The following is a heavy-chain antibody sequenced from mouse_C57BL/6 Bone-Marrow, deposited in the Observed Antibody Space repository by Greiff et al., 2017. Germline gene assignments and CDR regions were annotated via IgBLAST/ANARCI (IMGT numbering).Heavy chain of an antibody. CDR2: IDPENGDT. CDR3: TGTVVCAMDY. CDR1: GFNIKDDY. D-gene: IGHD1-1*01. V-gene: IGHV14-4*01. Sequence: EVQRVESGAELVRPGASVKLSCTASGFNIKDDYMHWVKQRPEQGLEWIGWIDPENGDTEYASKFQGKATITADTSSNTAYLQLSSLTSEDTAVYYCTGTVVCAMDYWGQGTSVTVSS. J-gene: IGHJ4*01.